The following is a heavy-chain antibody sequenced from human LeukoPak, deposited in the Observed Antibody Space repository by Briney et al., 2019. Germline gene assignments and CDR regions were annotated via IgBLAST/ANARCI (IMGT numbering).Heavy chain of an antibody. D-gene: IGHD4-17*01. V-gene: IGHV1-58*02. CDR2: IVVGSGNT. CDR3: AADQFHYGVFVY. Sequence: ASVKVSCKASGFTFTSSAMQWVRQARGQRLEWIGWIVVGSGNTNYAQKFQERVTITRDMSTSTAYMELSSLRSEDTAVYYCAADQFHYGVFVYWGQGTLVTVSS. CDR1: GFTFTSSA. J-gene: IGHJ4*02.